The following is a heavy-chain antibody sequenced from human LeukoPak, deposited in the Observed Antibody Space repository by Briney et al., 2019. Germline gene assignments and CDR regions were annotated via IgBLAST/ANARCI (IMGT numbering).Heavy chain of an antibody. CDR1: GYTFTSYY. CDR3: ARDGVAARRYYYYYMDV. CDR2: INPSGGST. D-gene: IGHD6-6*01. J-gene: IGHJ6*03. V-gene: IGHV1-46*01. Sequence: GASVKVSCKASGYTFTSYYMHWVRQAPGQGLEWMGIINPSGGSTSYAQKFQGRVTMTRDMSTSTVYMELSSLRSEDTAVYYCARDGVAARRYYYYYMDVWGKGTTVTVSS.